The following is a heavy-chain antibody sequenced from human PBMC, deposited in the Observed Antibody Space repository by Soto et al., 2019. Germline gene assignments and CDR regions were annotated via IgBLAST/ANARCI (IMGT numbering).Heavy chain of an antibody. J-gene: IGHJ6*02. V-gene: IGHV3-30-3*01. CDR1: GFTFSSYA. CDR3: ARNQVYYGMDV. CDR2: ISYDGSNK. Sequence: GGSLRLSYAASGFTFSSYAMHWVRQAPGKGLEWVAVISYDGSNKYCADSMKGRFTISRNNSKNTLYLQMNSLRAEDTAVYYCARNQVYYGMDVWGQGTTVTVSS.